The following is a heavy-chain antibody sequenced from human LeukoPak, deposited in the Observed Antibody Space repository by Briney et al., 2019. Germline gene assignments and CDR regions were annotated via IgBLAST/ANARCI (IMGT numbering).Heavy chain of an antibody. V-gene: IGHV3-21*01. CDR2: ICSSSSYI. Sequence: GGSLRLSCAASGFTFSSYSMNWVRQAPGKGLEWVSSICSSSSYIYYADSVKGRFTISRDNAKNSLYLQMNSLRAEDTAVYYCARVITMVRGGLDYYYYGMDVWGQGTTVTVSS. J-gene: IGHJ6*02. CDR1: GFTFSSYS. D-gene: IGHD3-10*01. CDR3: ARVITMVRGGLDYYYYGMDV.